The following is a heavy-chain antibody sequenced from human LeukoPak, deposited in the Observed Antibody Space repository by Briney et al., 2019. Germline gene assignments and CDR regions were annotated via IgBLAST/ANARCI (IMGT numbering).Heavy chain of an antibody. Sequence: PGGSLRLSCAASGFTFSSYAMSWVRQAPGKGLEWVSAISGSGGSTYYADSVKGRFAISRDNSKNTLYLQMNSLRAEDTAVYYCAKDLRIQLEGWAFDIWGQGTMVTVSS. J-gene: IGHJ3*02. V-gene: IGHV3-23*01. CDR1: GFTFSSYA. D-gene: IGHD5-18*01. CDR2: ISGSGGST. CDR3: AKDLRIQLEGWAFDI.